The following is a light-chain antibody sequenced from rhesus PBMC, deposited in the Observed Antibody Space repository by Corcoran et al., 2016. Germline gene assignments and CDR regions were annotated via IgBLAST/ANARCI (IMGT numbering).Light chain of an antibody. CDR1: QAISDQ. CDR2: AAS. CDR3: QTSYRTAYS. J-gene: IGKJ2*01. Sequence: DIQMTQSPSSLSAPVGDRVTITSRASQAISDQLNCYHQKPGKPPKRLVYAASSLESGGASRFCGSGSGTDFTRAMRRMPPDDIGAYYWQTSYRTAYSIGKGDKVE. V-gene: IGKV1-36*02.